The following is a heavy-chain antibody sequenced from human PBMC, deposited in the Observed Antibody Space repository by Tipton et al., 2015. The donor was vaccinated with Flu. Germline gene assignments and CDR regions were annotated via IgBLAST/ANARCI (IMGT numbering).Heavy chain of an antibody. J-gene: IGHJ5*02. V-gene: IGHV4-38-2*02. CDR2: IYHTGST. CDR1: GYSISSGYY. CDR3: ARVVANVPDP. D-gene: IGHD3-10*01. Sequence: TLSLTCTVSGYSISSGYYWGWIQQPPGKGLEWIGSIYHTGSTFYNPSLMSRVTVSVDTSRNQFSLKLTSVTATDTAVYYCARVVANVPDPWGQGTLVTVSS.